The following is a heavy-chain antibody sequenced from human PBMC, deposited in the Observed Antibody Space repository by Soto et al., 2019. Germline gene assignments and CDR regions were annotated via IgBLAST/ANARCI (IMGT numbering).Heavy chain of an antibody. CDR2: IIPVFSTA. CDR3: ARGGSGYVLFNEF. J-gene: IGHJ4*02. D-gene: IGHD3-22*01. CDR1: GGLFSSYA. Sequence: QEQLVQSGAEVKKPGSSVKVSCKASGGLFSSYAISWVRQAPGQGLEWMGGIIPVFSTAYYAQKFQGRVTITADESTNTAYMELSSLRSEDTAMYYCARGGSGYVLFNEFWGQGSLVTVSS. V-gene: IGHV1-69*01.